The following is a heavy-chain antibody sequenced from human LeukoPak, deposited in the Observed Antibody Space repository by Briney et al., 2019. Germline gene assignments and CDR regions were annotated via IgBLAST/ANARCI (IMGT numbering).Heavy chain of an antibody. CDR2: LSGSGGST. CDR3: ARGPKVPAPTYYFDD. V-gene: IGHV3-23*01. D-gene: IGHD2-2*01. Sequence: GGSLRLSCAASGFTFSSYAMTWVRQAPGKGLEWVSALSGSGGSTFYADSVKGRFTISRDNSKNTLYLQMNSLGAEDTAVYYCARGPKVPAPTYYFDDWEQGSLVTVSS. J-gene: IGHJ4*02. CDR1: GFTFSSYA.